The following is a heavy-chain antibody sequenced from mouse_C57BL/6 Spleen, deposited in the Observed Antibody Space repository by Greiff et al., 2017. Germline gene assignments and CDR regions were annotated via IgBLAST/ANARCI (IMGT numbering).Heavy chain of an antibody. V-gene: IGHV1-22*01. CDR3: ARTGSGDYLFDY. CDR2: INPNNGGT. D-gene: IGHD2-13*01. Sequence: EVQLQQSGPELVKPGASVKMSCKASGYTFTDYNMHWVKQSHGKSLEWIGYINPNNGGTSYNQKFKGKATLTVNKSSSTAYMELRSLTSEDSAVYYCARTGSGDYLFDYWGQGTTLTVSS. CDR1: GYTFTDYN. J-gene: IGHJ2*01.